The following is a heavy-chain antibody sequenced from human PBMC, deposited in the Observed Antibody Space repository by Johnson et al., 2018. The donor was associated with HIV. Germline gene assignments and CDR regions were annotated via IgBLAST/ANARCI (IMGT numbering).Heavy chain of an antibody. CDR2: IYSGGST. Sequence: VQLVESGGGLIQPGGSLRLSCAASGFTVSSNYMSRVRQAPGKGLEWVSVIYSGGSTYYADSVKGRFTISRDNSKNTLYLEMNSLRVEDTAVYYVAKGSRRWGAFSDAFDIWGQGTMVTVSS. V-gene: IGHV3-53*01. D-gene: IGHD1-26*01. J-gene: IGHJ3*02. CDR1: GFTVSSNY. CDR3: AKGSRRWGAFSDAFDI.